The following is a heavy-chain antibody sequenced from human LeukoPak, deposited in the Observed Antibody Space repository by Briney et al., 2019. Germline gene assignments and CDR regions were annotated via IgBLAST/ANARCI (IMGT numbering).Heavy chain of an antibody. Sequence: PSETLSLTCAVSGGSISSGGYSWSWIRQPPGKGLEWIGYIYHSGSTYYNPSLKSRVTISVDRSKNQFSLKLSSVTAADTAVYYCARAKYGAAHPKSNWFDPWGQGTLVTVSS. CDR2: IYHSGST. V-gene: IGHV4-30-2*01. J-gene: IGHJ5*02. CDR1: GGSISSGGYS. CDR3: ARAKYGAAHPKSNWFDP. D-gene: IGHD6-6*01.